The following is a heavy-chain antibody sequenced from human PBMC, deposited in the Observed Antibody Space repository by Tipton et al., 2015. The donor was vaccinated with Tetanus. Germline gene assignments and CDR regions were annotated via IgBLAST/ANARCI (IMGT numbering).Heavy chain of an antibody. CDR3: AGVTAQRTELYFEH. J-gene: IGHJ1*01. CDR1: GGSVRSGDYD. V-gene: IGHV4-61*08. CDR2: VYYTGDT. D-gene: IGHD2-8*02. Sequence: TLSLTCTVSGGSVRSGDYDWNWIRQPPGKGLEWVGYVYYTGDTNYNPSLKSRVTISMDRSENQISLKMTSVTAADTAVYYCAGVTAQRTELYFEHWGQGTQVTVSS.